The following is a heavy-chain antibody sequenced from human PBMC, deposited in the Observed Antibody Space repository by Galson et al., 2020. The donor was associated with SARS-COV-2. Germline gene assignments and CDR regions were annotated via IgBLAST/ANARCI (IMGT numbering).Heavy chain of an antibody. Sequence: GESLKISCAASGFTFSSYGMHWVRQAPGKGLEWVAVIWYDGSNKYYADSVKGRFTISRDNSKNTLYLQMNSLRAEDTAVYYCARDWSVGDYQDYWGQGTLVTVSS. CDR2: IWYDGSNK. V-gene: IGHV3-33*01. CDR3: ARDWSVGDYQDY. J-gene: IGHJ4*02. D-gene: IGHD4-17*01. CDR1: GFTFSSYG.